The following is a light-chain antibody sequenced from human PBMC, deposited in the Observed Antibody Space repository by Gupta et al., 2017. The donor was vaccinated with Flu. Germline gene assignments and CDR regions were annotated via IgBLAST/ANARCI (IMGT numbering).Light chain of an antibody. CDR2: KAS. J-gene: IGKJ1*01. CDR1: QSISSW. Sequence: SPSTLSASVGDRVTITCRASQSISSWLAWYQQKPGKAPKLLIYKASRGESGVPSRFSGSGSGTEFTLTISSLQPDDFATYYCQQDNSYGTFGQGTKVEIK. V-gene: IGKV1-5*03. CDR3: QQDNSYGT.